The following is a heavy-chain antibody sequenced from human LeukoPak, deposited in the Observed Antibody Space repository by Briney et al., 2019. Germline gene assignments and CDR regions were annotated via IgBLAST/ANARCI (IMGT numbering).Heavy chain of an antibody. V-gene: IGHV3-21*01. D-gene: IGHD3-22*01. Sequence: GGSLRLSCAASGFTFSTYSMNWVRQAPGKGLEWVSSISGSSIYIYYADSVKGRFTISIDKAKNSMYLQMNRLSAEDTAVYYCARDPPYYDSSGYSYDYWGQGTLVTVSS. J-gene: IGHJ4*02. CDR2: ISGSSIYI. CDR3: ARDPPYYDSSGYSYDY. CDR1: GFTFSTYS.